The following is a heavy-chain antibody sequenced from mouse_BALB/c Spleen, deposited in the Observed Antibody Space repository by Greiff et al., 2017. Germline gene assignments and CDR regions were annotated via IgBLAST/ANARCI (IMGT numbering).Heavy chain of an antibody. CDR2: ILPGSGST. D-gene: IGHD2-3*01. CDR3: ARWLLQYYYAMDY. CDR1: GYTFSSYW. J-gene: IGHJ4*01. Sequence: QVQLQQSGAELMKPGASVKISCKATGYTFSSYWIAWVKQRPGHGLEWIGEILPGSGSTNYNEKFKGKATFTADTSSNTAYMQLSSLTSEDSAVYYCARWLLQYYYAMDYWGQGTSVTVSS. V-gene: IGHV1-9*01.